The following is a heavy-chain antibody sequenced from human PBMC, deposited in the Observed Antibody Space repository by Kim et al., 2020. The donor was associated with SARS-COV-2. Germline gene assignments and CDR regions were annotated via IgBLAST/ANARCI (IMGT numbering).Heavy chain of an antibody. J-gene: IGHJ4*02. Sequence: SETLSLTCSVSVDSINSDYWTWIRQPPGKGLEWIAYIRYSGKTAYNPSLRSRVAISIDPSKSLFSLQLTSVTAADTAVYFCARLPDITGWPFDAWGQGVLDTVSS. CDR1: VDSINSDY. D-gene: IGHD6-19*01. V-gene: IGHV4-59*01. CDR2: IRYSGKT. CDR3: ARLPDITGWPFDA.